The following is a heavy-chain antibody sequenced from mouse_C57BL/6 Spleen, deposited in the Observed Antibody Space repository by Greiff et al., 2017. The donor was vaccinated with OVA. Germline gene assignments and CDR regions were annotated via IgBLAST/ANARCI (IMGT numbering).Heavy chain of an antibody. CDR2: IHPSDSDT. CDR3: AGAYSNYVGDAMDY. J-gene: IGHJ4*01. D-gene: IGHD2-5*01. CDR1: GYTFTSYW. V-gene: IGHV1-74*01. Sequence: QVQLQQPGAELVKPGASVKVSCKASGYTFTSYWMHWVKQRPGQGLEWIGRIHPSDSDTNYNQKFKGKATLTVDKSSSTAYMQLSSLTSEDSAVYYCAGAYSNYVGDAMDYWGQGTSVTVSS.